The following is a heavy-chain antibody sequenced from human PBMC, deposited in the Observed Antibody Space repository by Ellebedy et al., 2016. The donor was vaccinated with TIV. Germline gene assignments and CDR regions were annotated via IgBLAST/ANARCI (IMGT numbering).Heavy chain of an antibody. V-gene: IGHV3-7*01. CDR2: INQDASRK. CDR1: GFTFSDSW. Sequence: PGGSLRLPCAASGFTFSDSWMTWVRQAPGKGLEWVANINQDASRKYYLDSVKGRFTVSRDNAKNSLYLQMNSLRAEDTAVYYCSSWKYWGQGALVTVSS. D-gene: IGHD1-1*01. CDR3: SSWKY. J-gene: IGHJ4*02.